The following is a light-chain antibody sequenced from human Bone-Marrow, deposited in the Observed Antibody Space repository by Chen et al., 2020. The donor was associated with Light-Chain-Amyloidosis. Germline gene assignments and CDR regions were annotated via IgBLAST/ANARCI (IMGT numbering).Light chain of an antibody. CDR1: QSIGSW. Sequence: DIRLTQSPSTLSASVGDRVTITCRASQSIGSWLAWYQQKPGKAPKLLIYDASSLESGVPSRFSGSGSGTEFTLTISSLQPDDFATYYCQQYNSFSPWTFGQGTTVEI. J-gene: IGKJ1*01. CDR2: DAS. CDR3: QQYNSFSPWT. V-gene: IGKV1-5*01.